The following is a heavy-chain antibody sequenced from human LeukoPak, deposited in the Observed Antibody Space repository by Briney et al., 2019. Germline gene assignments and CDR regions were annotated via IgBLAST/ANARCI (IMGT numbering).Heavy chain of an antibody. Sequence: SETLSLTCAVYGGSFSGYYWSWIRQPPGKGLEWIGEINHSGSTNYNPSLKSRVTISVDTSKNQFSLKLSSMTAADTAVYYCASEVGYCSSTSCYSRWFDPWGQGTLVTVSS. J-gene: IGHJ5*02. D-gene: IGHD2-2*01. CDR3: ASEVGYCSSTSCYSRWFDP. CDR2: INHSGST. V-gene: IGHV4-34*01. CDR1: GGSFSGYY.